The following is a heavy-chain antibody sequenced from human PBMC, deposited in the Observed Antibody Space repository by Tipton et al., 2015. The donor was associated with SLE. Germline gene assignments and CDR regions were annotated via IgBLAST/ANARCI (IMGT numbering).Heavy chain of an antibody. CDR2: ISKSGRT. V-gene: IGHV4-31*03. Sequence: TLSLTCTVSGFSVSNGDYYWTWIRQLPGKGLEWIGYISKSGRTHYNPSLQSRLTMSLDTSKNQFSLKMTSMTAADTALYFCVRDGATPYEYVWGRPPDYYMDAWGKGSTVTVSS. D-gene: IGHD3-16*01. CDR1: GFSVSNGDYY. CDR3: VRDGATPYEYVWGRPPDYYMDA. J-gene: IGHJ6*03.